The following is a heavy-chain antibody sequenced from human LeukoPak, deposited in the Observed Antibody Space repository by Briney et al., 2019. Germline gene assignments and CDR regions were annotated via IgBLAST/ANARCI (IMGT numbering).Heavy chain of an antibody. D-gene: IGHD3-3*01. Sequence: ASVKVSCKASGYTFTGYYMHWVRQAPGQGLEWMGWINPNSGGTNYAQKFQGRVTMTRDTSISTAYMELSSLRSDDTAVYYCARGDFWGGYSSGRNYYYYYMDVWGKGTTVIVSS. CDR1: GYTFTGYY. V-gene: IGHV1-2*02. J-gene: IGHJ6*03. CDR3: ARGDFWGGYSSGRNYYYYYMDV. CDR2: INPNSGGT.